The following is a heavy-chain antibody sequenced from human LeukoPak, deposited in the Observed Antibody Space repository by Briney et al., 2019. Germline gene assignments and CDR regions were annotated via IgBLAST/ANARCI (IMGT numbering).Heavy chain of an antibody. D-gene: IGHD2-8*01. CDR3: ARSARHCNNGVCFTDYYIDL. V-gene: IGHV1-2*06. Sequence: ASVKVSCNTSGYTFTDSYIHWVRQPPGQVLEWMGRINPNIGDPAYPQKFQGRVTMTRDTSINTAYMEMSSMTSDDTAVYYCARSARHCNNGVCFTDYYIDLWGKGTTVIVSS. CDR1: GYTFTDSY. CDR2: INPNIGDP. J-gene: IGHJ6*03.